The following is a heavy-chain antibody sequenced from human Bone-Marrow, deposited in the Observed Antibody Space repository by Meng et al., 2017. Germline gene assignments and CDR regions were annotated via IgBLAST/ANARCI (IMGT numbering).Heavy chain of an antibody. D-gene: IGHD6-13*01. CDR2: ISYDGSYT. J-gene: IGHJ4*02. CDR3: ARDSGGIAAAGTVGY. CDR1: GSTFSSHA. Sequence: GESLKIPCAASGSTFSSHAMHWVRQAPGKGLEWVAVISYDGSYTYHADSVKGRFTISRDNSKNTLYLQMNNLRAEDTAVYYCARDSGGIAAAGTVGYWGQGTLVTVSS. V-gene: IGHV3-30*04.